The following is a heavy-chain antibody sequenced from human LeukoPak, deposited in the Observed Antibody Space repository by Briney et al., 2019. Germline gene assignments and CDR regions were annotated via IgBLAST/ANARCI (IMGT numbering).Heavy chain of an antibody. J-gene: IGHJ4*02. V-gene: IGHV1-2*02. CDR3: ARDRSPAPGRSYGRGHFDY. Sequence: GASVKVSCKASGYTFTGYYMHWVRQAPGQGLEWMGWINPNSGDTNYAQKFQGRVTMTRDTSINTAYMELSRLRSDDTAVYYCARDRSPAPGRSYGRGHFDYWGQGTLVTASS. CDR2: INPNSGDT. CDR1: GYTFTGYY. D-gene: IGHD5-18*01.